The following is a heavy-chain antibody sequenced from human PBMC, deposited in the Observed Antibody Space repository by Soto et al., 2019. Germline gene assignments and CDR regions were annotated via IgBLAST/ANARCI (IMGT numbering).Heavy chain of an antibody. CDR3: ASSSGWWRLDV. V-gene: IGHV4-4*02. Sequence: QVQLQESGPGLVKPSGTLSLTCGVSGDSINNGYWWTWVRQPPGKGLQWIGEKHHSGSTNYNLSLKSRVSLSLDKSKNQFSLNLSSVTGADTAVYFCASSSGWWRLDVWGQGTTVTVSS. CDR1: GDSINNGYW. CDR2: KHHSGST. J-gene: IGHJ6*02. D-gene: IGHD6-19*01.